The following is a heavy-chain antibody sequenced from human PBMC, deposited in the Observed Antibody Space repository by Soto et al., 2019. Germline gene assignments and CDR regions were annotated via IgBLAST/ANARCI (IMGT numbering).Heavy chain of an antibody. CDR3: ARDPREFWTSYRFDP. Sequence: RASVKVSCKTSGYTFNTYGINWVRQAPGQGLELMGWISAYDGKTNYAEKFQGRVTLTTDTSTSTAYMELRSLRSDDTAIYYCARDPREFWTSYRFDPWGQGTPVTVSS. CDR1: GYTFNTYG. J-gene: IGHJ5*02. CDR2: ISAYDGKT. V-gene: IGHV1-18*01. D-gene: IGHD3-3*01.